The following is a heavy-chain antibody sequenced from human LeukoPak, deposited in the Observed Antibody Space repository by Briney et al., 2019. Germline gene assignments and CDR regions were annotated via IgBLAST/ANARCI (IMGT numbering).Heavy chain of an antibody. D-gene: IGHD6-19*01. V-gene: IGHV3-48*03. Sequence: TGGSLTLSCAVSGSTLSSSEMNWVRQAPGKGLEWVSYISSSGSAIYYADSVKGRFTISRDNAKNSLFLEMSSLRAEDTAVYYCAEGWFDYWGQGTQVTVSS. CDR3: AEGWFDY. CDR1: GSTLSSSE. CDR2: ISSSGSAI. J-gene: IGHJ4*02.